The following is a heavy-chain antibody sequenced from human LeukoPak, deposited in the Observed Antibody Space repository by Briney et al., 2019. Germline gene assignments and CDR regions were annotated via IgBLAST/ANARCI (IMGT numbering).Heavy chain of an antibody. Sequence: PSETLSLTCTVSGGSISSGSDYWSWIRQPAGEGLEWIGRIYTTGSTNYNPSLKSRVTISLDTSKNQFSLKLRSVTAADTAVYYCARDRDDFWTYYMDVWGKGTTVTVSS. CDR1: GGSISSGSDY. CDR2: IYTTGST. CDR3: ARDRDDFWTYYMDV. V-gene: IGHV4-61*02. D-gene: IGHD3-3*01. J-gene: IGHJ6*03.